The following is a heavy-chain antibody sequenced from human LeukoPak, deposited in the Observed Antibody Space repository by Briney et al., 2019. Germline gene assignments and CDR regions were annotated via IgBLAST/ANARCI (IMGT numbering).Heavy chain of an antibody. CDR2: IIPIFGTA. CDR1: GGTFSSYA. J-gene: IGHJ5*02. CDR3: ARDLTDNWFDP. Sequence: SVKVSCKASGGTFSSYAISWVRQAPGQGLEWMGGIIPIFGTANYAQKFQGRVTITADKSTSTAYMELRSLRSDDTAVYYCARDLTDNWFDPWGQGTLVTVSS. D-gene: IGHD3-16*01. V-gene: IGHV1-69*06.